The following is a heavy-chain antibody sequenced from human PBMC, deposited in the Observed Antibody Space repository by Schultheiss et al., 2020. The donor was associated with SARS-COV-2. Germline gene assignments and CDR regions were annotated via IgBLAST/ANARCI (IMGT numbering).Heavy chain of an antibody. CDR3: ARDRDYGDYGI. V-gene: IGHV4-59*12. D-gene: IGHD4-17*01. J-gene: IGHJ3*02. CDR2: IYYSGST. Sequence: SETLSLTCTVSGGSISSYYWSWIRQPPGKGLEWIGYIYYSGSTNYNPSLKSRVTISVDTSKNQFSLKLSSVTAADTAVYYCARDRDYGDYGIWGQGTMVTVS. CDR1: GGSISSYY.